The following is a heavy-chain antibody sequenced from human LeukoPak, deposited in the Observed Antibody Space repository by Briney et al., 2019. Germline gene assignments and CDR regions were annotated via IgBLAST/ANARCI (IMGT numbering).Heavy chain of an antibody. J-gene: IGHJ4*02. CDR3: ARGPLYSSGWYYFDY. D-gene: IGHD6-19*01. V-gene: IGHV4-4*07. Sequence: SETLSLTCTVSGGSITGYYWSWIRQPAGKGLEWIGRIYTSGSTNYNPSLKSRVTISVDKSKNQFSLKLSSVTAADTAVYYCARGPLYSSGWYYFDYWGQGTLVTVSS. CDR2: IYTSGST. CDR1: GGSITGYY.